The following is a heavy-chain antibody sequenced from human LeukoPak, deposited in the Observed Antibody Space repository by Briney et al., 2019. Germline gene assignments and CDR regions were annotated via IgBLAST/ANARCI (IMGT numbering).Heavy chain of an antibody. J-gene: IGHJ4*02. Sequence: SETLSLTCAVYGGSFSGYYWSWIRQPPGKGLEWIGEINHSGSTNYNPSLKSRVTISVDTSKNQFSLKLSSVTAADTAVYYCARRDGYKSFDYWGQGTLVTVSS. CDR1: GGSFSGYY. CDR3: ARRDGYKSFDY. CDR2: INHSGST. D-gene: IGHD5-24*01. V-gene: IGHV4-34*01.